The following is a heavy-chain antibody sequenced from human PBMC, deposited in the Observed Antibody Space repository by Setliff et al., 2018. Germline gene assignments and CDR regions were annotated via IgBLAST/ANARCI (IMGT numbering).Heavy chain of an antibody. Sequence: SETLSPTCTVAGASLNSGTYYWGWIRQPPGKGLEWIGNMYYIGSYDYNPSLKSRVTISLDTSKNQFSLKLTSVTAADTAVYYCARSYHLVLTNWFDAWGQGIRVTVSS. V-gene: IGHV4-39*07. CDR3: ARSYHLVLTNWFDA. CDR2: MYYIGSY. CDR1: GASLNSGTYY. D-gene: IGHD1-26*01. J-gene: IGHJ5*02.